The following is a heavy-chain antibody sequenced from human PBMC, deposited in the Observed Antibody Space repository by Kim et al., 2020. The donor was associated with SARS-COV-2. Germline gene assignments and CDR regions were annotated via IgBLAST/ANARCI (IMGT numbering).Heavy chain of an antibody. CDR1: GGSFSGYY. J-gene: IGHJ4*02. V-gene: IGHV4-34*01. CDR2: INHSGST. CDR3: KGDLWFGESESDY. Sequence: SETLSLTCAVYGGSFSGYYWSWIRQPPGKGLEWIGEINHSGSTNYNPSLKSRVTISVDTSKNQFSLKLSSVTAADTAVYYCKGDLWFGESESDYWGQGTLVTVSS. D-gene: IGHD3-10*01.